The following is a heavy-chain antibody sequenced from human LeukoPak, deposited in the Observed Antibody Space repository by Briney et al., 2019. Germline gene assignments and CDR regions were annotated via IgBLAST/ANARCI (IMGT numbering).Heavy chain of an antibody. CDR3: ARLGTYCGGDCTNWYFDL. J-gene: IGHJ2*01. V-gene: IGHV5-51*01. D-gene: IGHD2-21*02. CDR1: GYSFSSYW. CDR2: IYPGDSDT. Sequence: GESLKISCKGSGYSFSSYWIGWVRRMPGKGLEWMGIIYPGDSDTRYNPSFQGQVTISADKSISTASLQWSSLKASDTAMYYCARLGTYCGGDCTNWYFDLWGRGTLVTVSS.